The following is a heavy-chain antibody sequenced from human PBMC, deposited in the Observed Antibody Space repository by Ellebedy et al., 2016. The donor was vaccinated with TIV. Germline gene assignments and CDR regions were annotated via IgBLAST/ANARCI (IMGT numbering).Heavy chain of an antibody. CDR1: GFTFSSYA. D-gene: IGHD4-11*01. CDR2: VSGSGGST. J-gene: IGHJ4*02. V-gene: IGHV3-23*01. CDR3: VKDRRYSTSPDFDY. Sequence: GESLKISCAASGFTFSSYAMNWVRQAPGKGLEWVSAVSGSGGSTYYADSVKGRFTISSDNSKHTLVLQMNSLRAEDTAVYYCVKDRRYSTSPDFDYWGQGILVTVSS.